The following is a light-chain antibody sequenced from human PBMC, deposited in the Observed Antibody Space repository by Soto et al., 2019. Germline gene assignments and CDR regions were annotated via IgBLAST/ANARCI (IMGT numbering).Light chain of an antibody. CDR1: SSDVGGYNY. Sequence: QSALTQPASVSGSAGQSITISCTGTSSDVGGYNYVSWYQQHPGKAPKLMSYDVSNRPSGVSNRFSGSKSGNTASLTISGLQAEDEADYYCSSYTSSSTKAFGGGTKVTVL. CDR2: DVS. J-gene: IGLJ2*01. CDR3: SSYTSSSTKA. V-gene: IGLV2-14*01.